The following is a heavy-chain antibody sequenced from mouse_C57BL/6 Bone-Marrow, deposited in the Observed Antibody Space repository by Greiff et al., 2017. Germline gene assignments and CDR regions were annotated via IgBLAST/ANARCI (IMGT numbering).Heavy chain of an antibody. V-gene: IGHV1-59*01. CDR2: IDPSDSYT. CDR1: GYTFTSYW. CDR3: ARGVPFDY. Sequence: VQLQQPGAELVRPGTSVKLSCKASGYTFTSYWMHWVKQRPGQGLEWIGVIDPSDSYTNYNQKFKGKATLTVDTSSSTADMQLSSLTSEDSAVYYCARGVPFDYWGQGTTLTVSS. J-gene: IGHJ2*01.